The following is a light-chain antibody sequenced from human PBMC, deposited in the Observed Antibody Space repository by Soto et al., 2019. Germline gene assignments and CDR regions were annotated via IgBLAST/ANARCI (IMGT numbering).Light chain of an antibody. V-gene: IGLV1-44*01. CDR1: SSNIGSNT. Sequence: QSVLTQPPSASGTPGQRVTFSCSGSSSNIGSNTVNWYQQLPGTAPKPLIYSDDQRPSGVPDRFSGSKSGISVSLDISGLQSEDEADYYCAAWDGSLNVYVFGSGTKLTVL. J-gene: IGLJ1*01. CDR2: SDD. CDR3: AAWDGSLNVYV.